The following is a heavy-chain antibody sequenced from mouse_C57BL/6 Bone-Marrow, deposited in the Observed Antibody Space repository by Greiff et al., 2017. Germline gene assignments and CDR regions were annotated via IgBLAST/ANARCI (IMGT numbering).Heavy chain of an antibody. CDR3: ARGRTGPFAY. D-gene: IGHD4-1*01. Sequence: EVKLVESGGGLVKPGGSLKLSCAASGFNFSSYAMAWVRQTPEQRLEWVATISDGGSYTYYPHNVKGRFAISRDKAKNTLYLQMSHLKSEDTAMYYCARGRTGPFAYWGQGTLVTVSA. CDR1: GFNFSSYA. CDR2: ISDGGSYT. J-gene: IGHJ3*01. V-gene: IGHV5-4*03.